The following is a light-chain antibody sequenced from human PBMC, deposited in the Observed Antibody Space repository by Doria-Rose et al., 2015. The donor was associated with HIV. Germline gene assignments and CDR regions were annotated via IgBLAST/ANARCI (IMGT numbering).Light chain of an antibody. Sequence: EIVLTQSPGTLSLSPGERATLSCRASQSFSSTYLAWYQQKPGQAPSLLIYDGSTRATGIPDRFSASGSGTDFTLTINRLEPEDYAPYYCHQYDTSWTFGQGTKVEI. V-gene: IGKV3-20*01. J-gene: IGKJ1*01. CDR2: DGS. CDR1: QSFSSTY. CDR3: HQYDTSWT.